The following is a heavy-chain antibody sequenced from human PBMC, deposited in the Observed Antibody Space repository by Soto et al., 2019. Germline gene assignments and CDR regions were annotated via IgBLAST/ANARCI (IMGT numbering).Heavy chain of an antibody. CDR1: GFTFTTYG. CDR3: ARDGSMILTE. Sequence: QVELVEWGGGVVQPGRSLRISCAASGFTFTTYGMHWVRQAPGKGLEWVAHIWYDGSNKYYADSVKGRFTISRDNSTGTVFLQMNSLRAEDTAVYYCARDGSMILTEWGHGTLVTVSS. CDR2: IWYDGSNK. D-gene: IGHD3-22*01. J-gene: IGHJ4*01. V-gene: IGHV3-33*01.